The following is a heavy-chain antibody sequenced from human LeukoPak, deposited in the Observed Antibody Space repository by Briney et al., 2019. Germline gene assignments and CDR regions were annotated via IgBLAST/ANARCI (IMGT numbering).Heavy chain of an antibody. CDR2: IRGGDGVT. V-gene: IGHV3-23*01. CDR1: GFTFSSFG. J-gene: IGHJ4*02. Sequence: PGGSLRLSCAASGFTFSSFGMSWVRQAPGKGLEWVSSIRGGDGVTYYADSVKGRFTISRDNSKTTVYLQMNSLRAEDTAIYYCAIWGPGAPWGDYWGQGTLVTVSS. CDR3: AIWGPGAPWGDY. D-gene: IGHD3-16*01.